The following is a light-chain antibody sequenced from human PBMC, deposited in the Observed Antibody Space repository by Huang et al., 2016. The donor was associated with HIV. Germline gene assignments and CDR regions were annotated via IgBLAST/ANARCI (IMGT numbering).Light chain of an antibody. CDR3: QKRSNPFT. V-gene: IGKV3-11*01. J-gene: IGKJ3*01. CDR1: QSVSSY. Sequence: EIVLTQSPATLSLSPGERATLSCRASQSVSSYLAWYQQKPGQAPRLLIYDSSNRATGIPARFSGSGSGTDFTLTISSLEPEDFADYYCQKRSNPFTFGPGTKVDIK. CDR2: DSS.